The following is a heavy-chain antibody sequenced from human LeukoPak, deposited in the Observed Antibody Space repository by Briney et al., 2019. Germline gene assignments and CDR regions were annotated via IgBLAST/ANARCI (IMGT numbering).Heavy chain of an antibody. CDR1: GGTFSSYA. Sequence: GASVKLSCKASGGTFSSYAISWVRQAPGQGLEWMGGIIPIFGTANYAQKFQGRVTITTDDSTSTAYRELSSLRSEDTAVYYCARDCLEDSSGFDYWGQGTLVTVSS. CDR2: IIPIFGTA. D-gene: IGHD3-22*01. CDR3: ARDCLEDSSGFDY. J-gene: IGHJ4*02. V-gene: IGHV1-69*05.